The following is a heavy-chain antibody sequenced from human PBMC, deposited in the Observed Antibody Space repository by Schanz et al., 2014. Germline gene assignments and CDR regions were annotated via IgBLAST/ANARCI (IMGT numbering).Heavy chain of an antibody. D-gene: IGHD6-19*01. CDR1: GYTFINSD. V-gene: IGHV1-8*02. CDR2: MNPKSGNT. J-gene: IGHJ4*02. Sequence: QVQLVQSGAEVKNPGASVKVSCKASGYTFINSDINWVRQAAGQGLEWMGWMNPKSGNTGYAQKFQGRVTMTRDTSITTAYMELNRLTYDDTAVYYCARDDGFSSGWGQGTLVTVSS. CDR3: ARDDGFSSG.